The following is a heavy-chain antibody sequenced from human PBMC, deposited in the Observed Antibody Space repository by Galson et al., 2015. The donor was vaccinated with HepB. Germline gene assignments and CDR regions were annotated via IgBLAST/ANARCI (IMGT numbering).Heavy chain of an antibody. D-gene: IGHD2-15*01. CDR3: ASLVAYYYFGMDV. CDR1: GFTFSKYW. V-gene: IGHV3-74*01. Sequence: SLRLSCAASGFTFSKYWMYWVRQAPGKGLVWVSRINSDGSSTTYADSVKGRFTVSRDNAKNTLCLQMNSLRVEDTAVYYCASLVAYYYFGMDVWGEGTTVTVSS. CDR2: INSDGSST. J-gene: IGHJ6*04.